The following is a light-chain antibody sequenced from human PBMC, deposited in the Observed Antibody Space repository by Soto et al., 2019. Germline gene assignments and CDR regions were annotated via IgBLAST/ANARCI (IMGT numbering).Light chain of an antibody. CDR3: QVWDSSSAQYV. V-gene: IGLV3-21*02. CDR2: DDS. CDR1: NIQSKS. Sequence: SYELTQPPSVSVAPGQTARITCGGSNIQSKSVHWYQQKPGQAPVLVVHDDSDRPSGIPERFSGSNSGNTATLTISRVEAGDESDYYRQVWDSSSAQYVFGTGTKVTVL. J-gene: IGLJ1*01.